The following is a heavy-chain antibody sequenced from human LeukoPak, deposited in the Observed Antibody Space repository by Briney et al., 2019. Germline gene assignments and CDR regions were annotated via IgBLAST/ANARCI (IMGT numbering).Heavy chain of an antibody. Sequence: ASVKVSCKASGYTFTGYYMHWVRQAPGQGLEWMGWINPNGGGTNYAQKFQGRVTMTRDTSISTAYMELSRLRSDDTAVYYCARGGYSGYGIDYWGQGTLVTVSS. J-gene: IGHJ4*02. CDR2: INPNGGGT. CDR3: ARGGYSGYGIDY. CDR1: GYTFTGYY. D-gene: IGHD5-12*01. V-gene: IGHV1-2*02.